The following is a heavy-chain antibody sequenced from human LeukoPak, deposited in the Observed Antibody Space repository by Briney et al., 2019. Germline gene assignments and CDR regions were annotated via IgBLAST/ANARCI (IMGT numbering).Heavy chain of an antibody. CDR1: GGSFTGYF. V-gene: IGHV4-34*01. Sequence: SETLSLTCDVYGGSFTGYFWTWIRQSPGKGLEWIGEINDYIGNTNYNPSLSSRVSISLEKSKNQFSLELSSVTAADTAVYYCARRGYSYGTTHSYYFDYWGQGTLVTVSS. CDR3: ARRGYSYGTTHSYYFDY. CDR2: INDYIGNT. J-gene: IGHJ4*02. D-gene: IGHD5-18*01.